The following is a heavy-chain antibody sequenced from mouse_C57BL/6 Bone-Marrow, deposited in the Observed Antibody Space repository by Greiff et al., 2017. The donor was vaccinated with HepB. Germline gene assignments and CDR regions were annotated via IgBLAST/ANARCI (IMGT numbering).Heavy chain of an antibody. CDR1: GYTFTSYG. V-gene: IGHV1-81*01. CDR2: IYPRSGNT. CDR3: ARNGSSFYYFDY. Sequence: VQLQQSGAELARPGASVKLSCKASGYTFTSYGISWVKQRTGQGLEWIGEIYPRSGNTYYNEKFKGKATLTADKSSSTAYMELRSLTSEDSAVYFCARNGSSFYYFDYWGQGTTLTVYS. J-gene: IGHJ2*01. D-gene: IGHD1-1*01.